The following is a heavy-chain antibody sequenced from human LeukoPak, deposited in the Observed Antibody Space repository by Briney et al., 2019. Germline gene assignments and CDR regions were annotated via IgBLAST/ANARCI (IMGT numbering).Heavy chain of an antibody. CDR2: IYYSGST. CDR1: GGSISSSSYY. J-gene: IGHJ4*02. D-gene: IGHD2-15*01. CDR3: AREDRYCSGGSCYS. Sequence: SETLSLTCTVSGGSISSSSYYWGWIRQPPGNGLEWIGSIYYSGSTYYNPSLKSRVTISVDTSKNQFSLELSSVTAADTAVYYCAREDRYCSGGSCYSWGQGTLVTVSS. V-gene: IGHV4-39*07.